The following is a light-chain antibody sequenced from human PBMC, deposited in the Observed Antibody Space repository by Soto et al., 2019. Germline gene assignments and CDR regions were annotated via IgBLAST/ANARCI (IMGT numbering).Light chain of an antibody. J-gene: IGLJ1*01. CDR1: SSNIGARYA. V-gene: IGLV1-40*01. CDR2: GNN. CDR3: QSYDTSLRRYV. Sequence: QSVLTQPPSVSGAPCQRVTISCTGSSSNIGARYAVQWYQQLPGTAPKLLIYGNNNRPSGVPDRFSGSKSGTSASLAITGLQAEDEADYYCQSYDTSLRRYVFGAGTKVTVL.